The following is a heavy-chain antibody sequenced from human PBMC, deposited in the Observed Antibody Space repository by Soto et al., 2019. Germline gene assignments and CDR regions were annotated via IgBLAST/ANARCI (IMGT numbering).Heavy chain of an antibody. J-gene: IGHJ4*02. V-gene: IGHV3-30*18. CDR2: VSYDGSYK. Sequence: QVQLGESGGGVAQPGRSLRLSCAVSGFTFSDYGMHWVRQAPGKGLEWVAVVSYDGSYKYYADSVKGRFTVSRDLSGNTLFLQMNSLRLEDTAVYFCAKEMYPRTVLDSSSPWGDYWGQGTLVAVSS. CDR1: GFTFSDYG. D-gene: IGHD6-6*01. CDR3: AKEMYPRTVLDSSSPWGDY.